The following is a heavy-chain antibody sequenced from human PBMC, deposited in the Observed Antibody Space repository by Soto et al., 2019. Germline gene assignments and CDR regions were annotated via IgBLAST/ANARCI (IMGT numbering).Heavy chain of an antibody. Sequence: SLTCAITGDSVSSNSAGWSWVRQSPSRGLEWLGRTYYRSKWYYEYAVSVRGRITINPDTSKNQYALQLNSVTPEDTAVYFCARGEQYSGRRYDYWCQGTLVTVS. J-gene: IGHJ4*01. CDR2: TYYRSKWYY. CDR3: ARGEQYSGRRYDY. D-gene: IGHD1-26*01. CDR1: GDSVSSNSAG. V-gene: IGHV6-1*01.